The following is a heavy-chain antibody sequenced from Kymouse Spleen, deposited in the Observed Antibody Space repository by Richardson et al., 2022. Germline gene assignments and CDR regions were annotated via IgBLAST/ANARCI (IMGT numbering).Heavy chain of an antibody. Sequence: EVQLVESGGGLVQPGGSLRLSCAASGFTFSSYAMSWVRQAPGKGLEWVSAISGSGGSTYYADSVKGRFTISRDNSKNTLYLQMNSLRAEDTAVYYCAKGLSVGPRDYYGMDVWGQGTTVTVSS. V-gene: IGHV3-23*04. D-gene: IGHD1-26*01. CDR1: GFTFSSYA. CDR3: AKGLSVGPRDYYGMDV. J-gene: IGHJ6*02. CDR2: ISGSGGST.